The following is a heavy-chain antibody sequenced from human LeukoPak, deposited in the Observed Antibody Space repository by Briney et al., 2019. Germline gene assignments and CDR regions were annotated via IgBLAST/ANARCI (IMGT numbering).Heavy chain of an antibody. Sequence: GASVKVSCKASGYTFTSYYMHWVRQAPGQGLVWMGWINPNSGGTNYAQKFQGRVTMTRDTSISTAYMELSRLRSDDTAVYYCARGTARGSSGWYDYWGQGTLVTVSS. J-gene: IGHJ4*02. CDR3: ARGTARGSSGWYDY. CDR2: INPNSGGT. V-gene: IGHV1-2*02. D-gene: IGHD6-19*01. CDR1: GYTFTSYY.